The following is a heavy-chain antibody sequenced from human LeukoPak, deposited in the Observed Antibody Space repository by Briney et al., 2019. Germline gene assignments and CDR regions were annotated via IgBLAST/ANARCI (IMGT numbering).Heavy chain of an antibody. CDR3: ARDQVSVAGTGIDY. CDR1: GFSFSSYG. Sequence: GGSLRLSCAASGFSFSSYGMHWVRQAPGKGLEWVAYIHTDVSSKYYADSVKGRFTISRDNAKNTLNLQMNSLRTGDTAVYYCARDQVSVAGTGIDYWGQGTLVTVSS. D-gene: IGHD6-19*01. CDR2: IHTDVSSK. J-gene: IGHJ4*02. V-gene: IGHV3-30*02.